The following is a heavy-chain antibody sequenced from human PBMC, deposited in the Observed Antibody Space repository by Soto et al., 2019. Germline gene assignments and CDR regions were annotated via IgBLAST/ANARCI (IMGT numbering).Heavy chain of an antibody. Sequence: SETLSLTCTVSGGSFSGYYWSWIRQPPGKGLEWIGEINHSGSTNYNPSLKSRVTISVDTSKNQFSLKLSSVTAADTAVYYCARVIVVVPAAIFRYYYYYYMDVWGKGTTVTVSS. D-gene: IGHD2-2*01. J-gene: IGHJ6*03. V-gene: IGHV4-34*01. CDR1: GGSFSGYY. CDR3: ARVIVVVPAAIFRYYYYYYMDV. CDR2: INHSGST.